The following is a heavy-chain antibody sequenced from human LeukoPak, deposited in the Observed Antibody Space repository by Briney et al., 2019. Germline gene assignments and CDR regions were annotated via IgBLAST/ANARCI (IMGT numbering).Heavy chain of an antibody. Sequence: ASVKVSCKASGYTFTGYYMHWVRQAPGQGLEWMGWINPNSGGTNYAQKFQGRVTMTRDMSTSTVYMELSSLRSEDTAVYYCARAGRYFDWLLSGPDYWGQGTLVTVSS. V-gene: IGHV1-2*02. CDR1: GYTFTGYY. D-gene: IGHD3-9*01. CDR3: ARAGRYFDWLLSGPDY. CDR2: INPNSGGT. J-gene: IGHJ4*02.